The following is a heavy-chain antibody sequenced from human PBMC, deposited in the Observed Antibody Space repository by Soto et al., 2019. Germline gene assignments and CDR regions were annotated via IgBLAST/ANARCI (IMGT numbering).Heavy chain of an antibody. CDR1: GGTFSSYA. CDR3: ASPRERWLKLGYFDY. CDR2: IIPIFGTA. D-gene: IGHD3-16*01. V-gene: IGHV1-69*13. Sequence: SVKVSCKASGGTFSSYAISWVRQAPGQGLEWMGGIIPIFGTANYAQKFQGRVTITADESTSTAYMELSSLRSEDTAVYYCASPRERWLKLGYFDYWGQGTLVTVSS. J-gene: IGHJ4*02.